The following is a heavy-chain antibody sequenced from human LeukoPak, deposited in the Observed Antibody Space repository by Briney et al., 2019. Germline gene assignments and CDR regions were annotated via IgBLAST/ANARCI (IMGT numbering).Heavy chain of an antibody. J-gene: IGHJ4*02. CDR3: AKDGNADSGSYLVFDY. CDR1: GFTIDDYA. D-gene: IGHD1-26*01. Sequence: GRSLRLSCAASGFTIDDYAMHWVRQAPGKGLEWVSGISWNSGSIGYADSVKGRFTISRDNAKNSLYLQMNSLRAEDTALYYCAKDGNADSGSYLVFDYWGQGTLVTVSS. V-gene: IGHV3-9*01. CDR2: ISWNSGSI.